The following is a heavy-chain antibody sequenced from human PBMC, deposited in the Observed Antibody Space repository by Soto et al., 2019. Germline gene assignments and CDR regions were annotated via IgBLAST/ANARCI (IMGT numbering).Heavy chain of an antibody. J-gene: IGHJ4*02. Sequence: QLQLQESGSGLVKPSQTLSLTCAVYGGAISSGGYSWSWIRQPPGKGLEWIGYIYHSGSTYYNPSRKSRVTISVDRSKNQFSLKLSSVTAADTAVYYCAAGAIFGVVPLDYWGQGTLVTVSS. D-gene: IGHD3-3*01. CDR1: GGAISSGGYS. CDR3: AAGAIFGVVPLDY. V-gene: IGHV4-30-2*01. CDR2: IYHSGST.